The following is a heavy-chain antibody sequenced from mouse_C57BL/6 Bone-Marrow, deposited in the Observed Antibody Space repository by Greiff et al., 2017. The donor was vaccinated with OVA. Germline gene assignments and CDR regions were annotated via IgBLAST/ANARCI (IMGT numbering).Heavy chain of an antibody. CDR3: ARGGNYYGSSPWFAY. Sequence: QVQLKESGPELVKPGASVKISCKASGYTFTDYYINWVKQRPGQGLEWIGWIFPGSGSTYYNEKFKGKATLTVDKSSSTAYMLLSSLTSEDSAVYFCARGGNYYGSSPWFAYWGQGTLVTVSA. V-gene: IGHV1-75*01. D-gene: IGHD1-1*01. CDR1: GYTFTDYY. J-gene: IGHJ3*01. CDR2: IFPGSGST.